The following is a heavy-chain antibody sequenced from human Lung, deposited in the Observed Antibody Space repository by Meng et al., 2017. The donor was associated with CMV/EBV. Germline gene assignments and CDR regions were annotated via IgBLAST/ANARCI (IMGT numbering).Heavy chain of an antibody. Sequence: SVKVSCKASGGTFSSYTISWVRQAPGQGLEWMGRIIPILGIANYAQKFQGRVTITADKSTSTAYMELSSLRSEDTAVYYCARETREYCSSTSCYPDYWGQGXLVTVSS. CDR1: GGTFSSYT. V-gene: IGHV1-69*04. D-gene: IGHD2-2*01. J-gene: IGHJ4*02. CDR3: ARETREYCSSTSCYPDY. CDR2: IIPILGIA.